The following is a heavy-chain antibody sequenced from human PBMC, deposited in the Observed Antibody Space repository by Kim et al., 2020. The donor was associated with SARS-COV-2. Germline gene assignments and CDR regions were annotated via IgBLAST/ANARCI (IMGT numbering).Heavy chain of an antibody. CDR1: GGSFSGYY. D-gene: IGHD3-22*01. Sequence: SETLSLTCAVYGGSFSGYYWSWIRQPPGKGLEWIGEINHSGSTNYNPSPKSRVTISVDTSKNQCPLKLSSVTAADTAGYYWARGGRNYDSSGYPRAFDYWGQGTLVTVSS. J-gene: IGHJ4*02. CDR2: INHSGST. V-gene: IGHV4-34*01. CDR3: ARGGRNYDSSGYPRAFDY.